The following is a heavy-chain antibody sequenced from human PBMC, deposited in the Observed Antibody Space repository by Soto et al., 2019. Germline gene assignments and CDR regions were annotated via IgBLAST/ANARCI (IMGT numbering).Heavy chain of an antibody. J-gene: IGHJ4*02. CDR3: ARDHILRYFDWLFGYFDY. CDR1: GGTFSSYT. V-gene: IGHV1-69*04. D-gene: IGHD3-9*01. Sequence: ASVKVSCKASGGTFSSYTISWVRQAPGQGLEWMGRIIPILGIANYAQKFQGRVTITADKSTSTAYMELSSLRSEDTAVYYCARDHILRYFDWLFGYFDYWGQGTLVTVSS. CDR2: IIPILGIA.